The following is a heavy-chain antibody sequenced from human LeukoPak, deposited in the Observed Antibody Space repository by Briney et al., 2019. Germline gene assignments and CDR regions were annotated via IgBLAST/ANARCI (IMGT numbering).Heavy chain of an antibody. CDR3: ARARLAVAGYDY. CDR1: GFTFSSYW. D-gene: IGHD6-19*01. V-gene: IGHV3-74*01. J-gene: IGHJ4*02. Sequence: QPGGSLRLSCAASGFTFSSYWMHWVRQAPGRGLVWVSRINSDGSSTSYADSVKGRFTISRDNAKNTLYLQMNSLRAEDTAVYYCARARLAVAGYDYWGQGTLVTVSS. CDR2: INSDGSST.